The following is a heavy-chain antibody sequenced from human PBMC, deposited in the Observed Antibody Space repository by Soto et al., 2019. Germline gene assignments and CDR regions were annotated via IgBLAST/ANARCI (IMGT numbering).Heavy chain of an antibody. J-gene: IGHJ5*02. CDR3: ARVPTPIVVVVAATYWFDP. D-gene: IGHD2-15*01. CDR1: GYTFTSYG. Sequence: ASVKVSCKASGYTFTSYGISWERQAPGQGLEWMGWISAYNGNTNYAQKLQGRVTMTTDTSTSTAYMELRSLRSDDTAVYYCARVPTPIVVVVAATYWFDPWGQGTLVTVSS. V-gene: IGHV1-18*01. CDR2: ISAYNGNT.